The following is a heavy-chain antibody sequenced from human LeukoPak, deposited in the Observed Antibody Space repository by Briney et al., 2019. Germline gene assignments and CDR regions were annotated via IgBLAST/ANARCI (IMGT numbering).Heavy chain of an antibody. V-gene: IGHV3-23*01. J-gene: IGHJ4*02. CDR2: IGGDGTTT. Sequence: PGGSLRLSCVASGFTFNNYGMSWVRQAPGKGLEWVSAIGGDGTTTYYADSVKGRFTISRDNFKNTLYLQMNSLRDEDTAAYYCAKIIAHGIEYWGQGTLVTVSS. CDR3: AKIIAHGIEY. D-gene: IGHD2/OR15-2a*01. CDR1: GFTFNNYG.